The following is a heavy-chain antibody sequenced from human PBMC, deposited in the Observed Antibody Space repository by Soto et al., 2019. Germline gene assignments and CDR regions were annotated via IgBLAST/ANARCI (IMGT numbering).Heavy chain of an antibody. CDR3: ARFEAYSNYEGEYYYYYYGMDV. V-gene: IGHV3-48*02. CDR1: GFTFSSYS. Sequence: GGSLRLSCAASGFTFSSYSMNWVRQAPGKGLEWVSYISSSSSTIYYADSVKGRFTISRDNAKNSLYLQMNSLRDEDTAVYYCARFEAYSNYEGEYYYYYYGMDVWGQGTTVTVSS. D-gene: IGHD4-4*01. CDR2: ISSSSSTI. J-gene: IGHJ6*02.